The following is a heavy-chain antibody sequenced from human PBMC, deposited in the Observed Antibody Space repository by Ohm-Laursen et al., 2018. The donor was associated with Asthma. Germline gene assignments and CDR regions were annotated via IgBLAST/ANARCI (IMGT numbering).Heavy chain of an antibody. Sequence: TLSLTCTVSGDSINSGNNYWSWIRQHPGKGLEWIGYIYYSGLTYSNPSLRSRVIIPVDTSKNQFSLNLTSVTAADTAVYYCARGAFYYESTGYYFFDHWGQGALVTVSS. J-gene: IGHJ4*02. CDR1: GDSINSGNNY. V-gene: IGHV4-31*03. CDR3: ARGAFYYESTGYYFFDH. D-gene: IGHD3-22*01. CDR2: IYYSGLT.